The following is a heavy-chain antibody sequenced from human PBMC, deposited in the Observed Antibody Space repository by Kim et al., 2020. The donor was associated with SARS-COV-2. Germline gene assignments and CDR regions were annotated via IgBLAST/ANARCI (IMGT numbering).Heavy chain of an antibody. CDR2: IYSGGGT. CDR1: GFTVSSNY. J-gene: IGHJ3*02. D-gene: IGHD3-22*01. V-gene: IGHV3-53*04. CDR3: SYTAYYYDSSGYYVNAFDI. Sequence: GGSLRLSCPASGFTVSSNYMSWDRQAPGKGLEWVSVIYSGGGTYYADSVKGRFTISRHNSKNTLNLQMNSLRAKDTAVYYCSYTAYYYDSSGYYVNAFDIWGQGTMVTVSS.